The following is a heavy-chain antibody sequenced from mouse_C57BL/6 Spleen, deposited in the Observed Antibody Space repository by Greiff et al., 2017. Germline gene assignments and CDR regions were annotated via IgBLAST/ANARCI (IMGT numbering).Heavy chain of an antibody. D-gene: IGHD6-1*01. J-gene: IGHJ2*01. V-gene: IGHV5-17*01. CDR1: GFTFSDYG. Sequence: EVKLMESGGGLVKPGGSLKLSCAASGFTFSDYGMHWVRQAPEKGLEWVAYISSGSSTIYYADTVKGRFTISRNNAKNTLFLQLTSLMSEDTAMYYCARKSASLDYWGQGTTLTVSS. CDR2: ISSGSSTI. CDR3: ARKSASLDY.